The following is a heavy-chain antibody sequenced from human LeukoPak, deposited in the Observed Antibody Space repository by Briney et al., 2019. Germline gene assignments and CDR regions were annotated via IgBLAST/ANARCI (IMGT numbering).Heavy chain of an antibody. J-gene: IGHJ6*03. Sequence: NLGESLKISCKGSGYRFTSYWIGWVRQKPGKGLEWMGIIYPGDSDTRYSPSFRGQVTISADKSISTAYLQWSSLKASGTAMYYCARQSGDYSYYYYMDVWGKGTTVTISS. CDR2: IYPGDSDT. CDR1: GYRFTSYW. V-gene: IGHV5-51*01. CDR3: ARQSGDYSYYYYMDV. D-gene: IGHD2-21*02.